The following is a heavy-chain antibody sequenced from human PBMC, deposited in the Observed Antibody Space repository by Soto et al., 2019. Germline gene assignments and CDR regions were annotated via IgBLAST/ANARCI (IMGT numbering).Heavy chain of an antibody. CDR1: GFTFSGSA. J-gene: IGHJ5*02. Sequence: EVQLVESGGGLVQPGGSLKLSCAASGFTFSGSAMHLVRQASGKGLEWVGRIRNKNNGYATAYAASVNGRFTISRDDSNNTAYLQMNTLRTEDTAVYYCLIRGANYKGDWFDPWGQGTLVTVSS. CDR2: IRNKNNGYAT. D-gene: IGHD3-10*01. V-gene: IGHV3-73*02. CDR3: LIRGANYKGDWFDP.